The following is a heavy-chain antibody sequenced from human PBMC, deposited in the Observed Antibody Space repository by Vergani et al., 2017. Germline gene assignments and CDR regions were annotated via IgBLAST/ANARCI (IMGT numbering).Heavy chain of an antibody. CDR2: IYYSGST. CDR3: ARHVLDIVATTHNNWFDP. V-gene: IGHV4-39*01. J-gene: IGHJ5*02. D-gene: IGHD5-12*01. Sequence: QLQLQESCPGLVKPSETLSLTCTVSGGSISSSSYYWGWIRQPPGKGLEWIGSIYYSGSTYYNPSLKRRVTITVDTSQNQFSLNLSSVTAADTAVYYCARHVLDIVATTHNNWFDPWGEGRLVTVSS. CDR1: GGSISSSSYY.